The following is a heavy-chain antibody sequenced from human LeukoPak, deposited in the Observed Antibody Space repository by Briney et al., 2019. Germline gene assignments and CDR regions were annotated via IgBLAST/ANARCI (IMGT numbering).Heavy chain of an antibody. J-gene: IGHJ4*02. CDR3: ARWDLRAARGDY. CDR2: MNPNSGNT. V-gene: IGHV1-8*01. Sequence: ASVKVSCKASGYTFTSYDINWVRQATGQGLEWMGWMNPNSGNTNYAQKLQGRVTMTTDTSTSTAYMELRSLRSDDTAVYYCARWDLRAARGDYWGQGTLVTVSS. CDR1: GYTFTSYD. D-gene: IGHD3-10*01.